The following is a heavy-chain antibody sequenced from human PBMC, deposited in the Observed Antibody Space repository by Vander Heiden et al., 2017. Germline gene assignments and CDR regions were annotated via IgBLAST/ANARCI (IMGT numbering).Heavy chain of an antibody. D-gene: IGHD3-3*01. J-gene: IGHJ4*02. CDR2: IYYSGST. CDR3: ARADYDFWSGYVSYYFDY. CDR1: GGSNSSYY. V-gene: IGHV4-59*01. Sequence: QVQLQESGPGLVKPSETLSLTCTVSGGSNSSYYWSWIRQPPGKGLEWIGYIYYSGSTNYNPSLKSRVTISVDTSKNQFSLKLSSVTAADTAVYYCARADYDFWSGYVSYYFDYWGQGTLVTVSS.